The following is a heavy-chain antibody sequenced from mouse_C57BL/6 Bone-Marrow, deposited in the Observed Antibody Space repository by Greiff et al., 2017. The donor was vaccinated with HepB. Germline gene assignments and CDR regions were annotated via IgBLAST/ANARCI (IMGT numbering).Heavy chain of an antibody. J-gene: IGHJ1*03. V-gene: IGHV1-85*01. CDR3: ARSFYYDYDEGRLYWYFDV. Sequence: QVHVKQSGPELVKPGASVKLSCKASGYTFTRYDINWVKQRPGQGLEWIGWIYPRDGSTKYNEKFKGKATLTVDTSSSTAYMELHSLTSEDSAVYFCARSFYYDYDEGRLYWYFDVWGTGTTVTVSS. CDR2: IYPRDGST. D-gene: IGHD2-4*01. CDR1: GYTFTRYD.